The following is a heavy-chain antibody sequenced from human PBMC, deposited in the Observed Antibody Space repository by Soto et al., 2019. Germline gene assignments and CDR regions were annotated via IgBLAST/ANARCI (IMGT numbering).Heavy chain of an antibody. V-gene: IGHV1-69*13. D-gene: IGHD3-3*01. J-gene: IGHJ6*02. CDR3: AALTYYEFGSGYYPRGSYYYYGMDV. Sequence: AVKVSFKASGGTFSSCGISWVRQAPGQGLDWMGGIIPIFGTANYAQKFQGRVTITADESTSTAYMELSSLRSEDTAVYYCAALTYYEFGSGYYPRGSYYYYGMDVWGQGTRDTVSS. CDR2: IIPIFGTA. CDR1: GGTFSSCG.